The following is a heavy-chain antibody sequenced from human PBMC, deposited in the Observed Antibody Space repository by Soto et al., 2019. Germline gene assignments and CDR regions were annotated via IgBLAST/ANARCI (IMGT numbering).Heavy chain of an antibody. J-gene: IGHJ3*02. CDR3: AGGRLLTGAFDI. D-gene: IGHD3-9*01. Sequence: PSETLSLTCTVSGGSISSYYWSWIRQPPGKGLEWIGYIYYSGSTNYNPSLKSRVTISVDTSKNQFSLKLSSVTAADTAVYYCAGGRLLTGAFDIWGQGTMVTVSS. CDR1: GGSISSYY. V-gene: IGHV4-59*01. CDR2: IYYSGST.